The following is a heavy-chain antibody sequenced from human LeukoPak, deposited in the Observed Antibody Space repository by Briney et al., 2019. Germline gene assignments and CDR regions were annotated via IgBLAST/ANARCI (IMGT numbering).Heavy chain of an antibody. CDR1: GGSFSGYY. CDR3: ARNRPLIKNPYRSGGSCYYFDY. D-gene: IGHD2-15*01. Sequence: TSETLSLTCAVYGGSFSGYYWSWIRQPPGKGLEWIGEINHSGSTNYNPSLKSRVTISVDTSKNQFSLKLSSVTAADTAVYYCARNRPLIKNPYRSGGSCYYFDYWGQGTLVTVSS. CDR2: INHSGST. J-gene: IGHJ4*02. V-gene: IGHV4-34*01.